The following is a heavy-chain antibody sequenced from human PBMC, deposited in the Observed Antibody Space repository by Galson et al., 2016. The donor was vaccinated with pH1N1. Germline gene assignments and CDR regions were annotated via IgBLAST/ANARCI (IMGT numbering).Heavy chain of an antibody. Sequence: QSGAEVTKPGESLKISCKGSGYSFTSYWIGWVRQMPGKGLEWMGIIYPDHSDARYSPSFQGQVTISADKSISTAYLQWSSLKASDTAISYCARFLYVDYVGYFDYWGQGTLVTVSS. V-gene: IGHV5-51*01. CDR3: ARFLYVDYVGYFDY. J-gene: IGHJ4*02. CDR1: GYSFTSYW. CDR2: IYPDHSDA. D-gene: IGHD4-17*01.